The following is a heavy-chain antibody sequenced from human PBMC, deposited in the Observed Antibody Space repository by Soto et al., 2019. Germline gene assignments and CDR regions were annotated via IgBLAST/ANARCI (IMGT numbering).Heavy chain of an antibody. Sequence: QVQLQESGPGLVKPSETLSLTCRVSGGSMSGYYWSWVRLAPGKGLEWIGYVYYTGSTNYNPSLQSRVSISVDTSNKHFSLSLSLVTAADTAVYFCARSSAVPSGHIDHWGQGIRVTISS. CDR3: ARSSAVPSGHIDH. V-gene: IGHV4-59*01. D-gene: IGHD2-15*01. J-gene: IGHJ4*02. CDR2: VYYTGST. CDR1: GGSMSGYY.